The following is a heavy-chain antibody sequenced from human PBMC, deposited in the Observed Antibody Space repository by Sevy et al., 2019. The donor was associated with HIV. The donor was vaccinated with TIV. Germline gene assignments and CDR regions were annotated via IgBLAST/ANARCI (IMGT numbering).Heavy chain of an antibody. D-gene: IGHD6-13*01. V-gene: IGHV3-23*01. J-gene: IGHJ6*02. CDR3: AKGDSTFYGLDV. CDR1: GFTFSTYA. CDR2: ISGSGGST. Sequence: GGSLRLSCAASGFTFSTYAMCWVRQAPGKGLEWVSAISGSGGSTYYADSLKGRFTIFRDNSKYTVYLQMNNLRAEDTAAYYCAKGDSTFYGLDVWGQRTTVTVSS.